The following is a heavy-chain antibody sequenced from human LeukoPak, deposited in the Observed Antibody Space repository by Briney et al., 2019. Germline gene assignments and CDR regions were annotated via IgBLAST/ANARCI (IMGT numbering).Heavy chain of an antibody. Sequence: XTSLRLSCAASGFTFSSGMHWVRQAPGKGLEWVAVISYDGNHKYYGDSVKGRFTISRDNSRNTLYLQMDSLKTEDTAVYYCAKGELHFNTCSFDYWGQGTLVTVSS. J-gene: IGHJ4*02. CDR3: AKGELHFNTCSFDY. D-gene: IGHD1-26*01. CDR1: GFTFSSG. V-gene: IGHV3-30*18. CDR2: ISYDGNHK.